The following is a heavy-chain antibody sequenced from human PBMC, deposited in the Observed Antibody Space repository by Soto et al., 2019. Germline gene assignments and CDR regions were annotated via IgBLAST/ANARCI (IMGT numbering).Heavy chain of an antibody. CDR3: ARSPYDDFWSGKNWFDP. Sequence: SETLSLTCTVSGGSISSYYWSWIRQPPGKGLEWIGYIYYSGSTNYNPSLKSRVTISVDTSKNQFSLKLSSVTAADTAVYYCARSPYDDFWSGKNWFDPWRHGTLVTVSS. CDR2: IYYSGST. J-gene: IGHJ5*02. V-gene: IGHV4-59*01. CDR1: GGSISSYY. D-gene: IGHD3-3*01.